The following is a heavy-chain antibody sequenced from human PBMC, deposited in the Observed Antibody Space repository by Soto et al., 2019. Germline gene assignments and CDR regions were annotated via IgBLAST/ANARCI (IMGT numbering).Heavy chain of an antibody. Sequence: PGGSLRLSCAASGFTFSIYSMNWVRQAPGKGLEWVSSISSNVNYIYYADSVKGRFTISRDNAKNSLYLQMNSLRAEDTAVYYCGRFPGDRNFDSWGQGALVTVSS. V-gene: IGHV3-21*01. CDR2: ISSNVNYI. J-gene: IGHJ4*02. CDR3: GRFPGDRNFDS. D-gene: IGHD3-16*01. CDR1: GFTFSIYS.